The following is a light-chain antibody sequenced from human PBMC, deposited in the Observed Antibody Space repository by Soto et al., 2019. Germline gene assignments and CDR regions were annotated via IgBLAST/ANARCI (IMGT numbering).Light chain of an antibody. V-gene: IGKV3-20*01. J-gene: IGKJ1*01. CDR2: GAS. CDR3: QQYGRT. CDR1: QSVSSSY. Sequence: EIVLTQSPVTLSLSPGERATLSCRASQSVSSSYLAWYQQKPGQAPRLLIYGASSRATGIPDRFSGSGSGTDITLTISRLEPEDFAVYYCQQYGRTFGQGTKVDIK.